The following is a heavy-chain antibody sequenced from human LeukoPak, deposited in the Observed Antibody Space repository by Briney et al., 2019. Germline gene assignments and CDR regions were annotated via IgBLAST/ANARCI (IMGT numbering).Heavy chain of an antibody. V-gene: IGHV4-59*08. Sequence: PSETLSLTCTVSGNSIMSYYWNWIRQPPGKGLEWIGYIYYSGTTSYNPSLRSRVTISVDMSKNQFSLRLTSVTAADPAVYYCARQSEGFDSWGQGTLVTVSS. J-gene: IGHJ4*02. CDR2: IYYSGTT. CDR1: GNSIMSYY. CDR3: ARQSEGFDS.